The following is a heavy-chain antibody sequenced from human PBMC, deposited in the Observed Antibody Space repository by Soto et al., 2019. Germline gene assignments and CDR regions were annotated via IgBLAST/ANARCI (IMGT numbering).Heavy chain of an antibody. CDR1: GFTFSSYG. CDR3: AKVSEDIVVVVAALRDYYMDV. Sequence: GSLRLSCAASGFTFSSYGMHWVRQAPGKGLEWVAVISYDGSNKYYADSVKGRFTISRDNSKNTLYLQMNSLRAKDTAVYYCAKVSEDIVVVVAALRDYYMDVWGKGTTVTLSS. CDR2: ISYDGSNK. V-gene: IGHV3-30*18. D-gene: IGHD2-15*01. J-gene: IGHJ6*03.